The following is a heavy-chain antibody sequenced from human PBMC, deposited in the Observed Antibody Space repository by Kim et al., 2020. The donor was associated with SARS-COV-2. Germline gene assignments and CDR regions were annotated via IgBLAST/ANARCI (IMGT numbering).Heavy chain of an antibody. J-gene: IGHJ4*02. CDR3: ARLLSGGNPDNDY. Sequence: YSPSFQGQVTISPDKSISTAYLQWSSLKASDTAMYYCARLLSGGNPDNDYWGQGTLVTVSS. D-gene: IGHD2-15*01. V-gene: IGHV5-51*01.